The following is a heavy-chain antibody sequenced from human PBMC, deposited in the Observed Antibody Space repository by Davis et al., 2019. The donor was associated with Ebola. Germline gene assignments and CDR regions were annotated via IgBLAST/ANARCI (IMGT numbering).Heavy chain of an antibody. Sequence: PSETLSLTCTVSGFSISRHYLRWIRQPPGKRLEWIGSIYYTGNAYYNSTLASRATISVDTSKNQFSLKLTSVTAADTAMYYCSERGSSVWGQGTLVTVSS. CDR3: SERGSSV. D-gene: IGHD3-10*01. CDR2: IYYTGNA. J-gene: IGHJ4*02. V-gene: IGHV4-59*03. CDR1: GFSISRHY.